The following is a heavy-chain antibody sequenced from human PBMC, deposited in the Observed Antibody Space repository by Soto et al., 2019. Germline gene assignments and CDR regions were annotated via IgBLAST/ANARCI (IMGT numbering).Heavy chain of an antibody. CDR3: ARVTEARGYRWGGPLDS. Sequence: PSETLSLTCTVSGGSISNGGYYWTWIRQHPEKGLEWIGDINYSGRTYYNPSLESRGTISADTSKNQFSLNLSSVTAADTAVYYCARVTEARGYRWGGPLDSWGQGTLVTVSS. CDR1: GGSISNGGYY. CDR2: INYSGRT. V-gene: IGHV4-31*03. D-gene: IGHD6-25*01. J-gene: IGHJ4*02.